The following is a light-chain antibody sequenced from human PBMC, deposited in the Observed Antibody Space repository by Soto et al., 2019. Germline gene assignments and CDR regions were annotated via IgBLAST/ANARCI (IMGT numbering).Light chain of an antibody. J-gene: IGKJ4*01. V-gene: IGKV1-8*01. Sequence: IRMTQSPSSLSASTGDRVTITCRASQGISSYLSWYQQKPGKASKRLIYAASILQRGVPSRFSGSGSGTDVTLPISCLQSEDFSTSYGQHYYRPPLTCGGGTKVEMK. CDR1: QGISSY. CDR3: QHYYRPPLT. CDR2: AAS.